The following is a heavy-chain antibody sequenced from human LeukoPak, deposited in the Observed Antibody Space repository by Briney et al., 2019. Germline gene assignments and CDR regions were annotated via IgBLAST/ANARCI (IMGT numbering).Heavy chain of an antibody. D-gene: IGHD6-19*01. CDR2: IYSGGST. Sequence: PGGSLRLSCAASGFTVSNNYMSWVRQAPGKGLEWVSVIYSGGSTYYADSVKGRFTISRDNSKNTLYLQMNSLRGEDTAVYYCARLSSGWSCFQPTYFDYWGQGSLVTVSS. J-gene: IGHJ4*02. CDR1: GFTVSNNY. V-gene: IGHV3-66*01. CDR3: ARLSSGWSCFQPTYFDY.